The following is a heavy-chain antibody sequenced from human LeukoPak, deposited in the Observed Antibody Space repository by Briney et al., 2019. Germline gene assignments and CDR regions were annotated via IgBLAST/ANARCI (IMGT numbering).Heavy chain of an antibody. D-gene: IGHD4-11*01. J-gene: IGHJ4*02. V-gene: IGHV3-21*01. Sequence: GGSLRLSCAASGFTFSSYSMNWVRQAPGKWLEWVSSISSSSSYIYYAGSVKGRFTISRDNAKNSLYLQMNSLRAEDTAVYYCAIDYMRDYWGQGTLVTVSS. CDR1: GFTFSSYS. CDR3: AIDYMRDY. CDR2: ISSSSSYI.